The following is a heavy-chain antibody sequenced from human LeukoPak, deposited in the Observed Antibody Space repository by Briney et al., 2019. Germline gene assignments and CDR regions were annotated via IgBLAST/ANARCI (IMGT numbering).Heavy chain of an antibody. Sequence: GGSLRLSCAASGFTFRTYWMSWVRQTPGKGLEWVAKIKPGGSEKSYVESVKGRFTISRDNAKTSVYLQMNSLRVEDTAVYYCARGQLADIYWGQGALVTVSS. D-gene: IGHD2-2*01. CDR3: ARGQLADIY. V-gene: IGHV3-7*01. CDR1: GFTFRTYW. CDR2: IKPGGSEK. J-gene: IGHJ4*02.